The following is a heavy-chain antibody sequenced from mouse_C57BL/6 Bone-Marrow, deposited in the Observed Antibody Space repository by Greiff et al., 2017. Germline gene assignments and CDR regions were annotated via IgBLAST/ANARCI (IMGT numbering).Heavy chain of an antibody. Sequence: QVHVKQSGAELVKPGASVKISCKASGYAFSSYWMNWVKQRPGKGLEWIGQIYPGDGDTNYNGKFKGKATLTADKSSSTDYMQLSSLTSEDSAVYFCARGGALDYWGQGTTLTVSS. J-gene: IGHJ2*01. CDR2: IYPGDGDT. CDR3: ARGGALDY. CDR1: GYAFSSYW. V-gene: IGHV1-80*01.